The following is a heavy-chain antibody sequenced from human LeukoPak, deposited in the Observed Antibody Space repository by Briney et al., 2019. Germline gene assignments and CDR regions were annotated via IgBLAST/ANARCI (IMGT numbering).Heavy chain of an antibody. Sequence: PGGSLRLSCAASGFTFSSYAMSWVRQAPGKGLEWVSAISGSGGSTYYADSVKGRFTISRDNSKNTLYLQMNSLRAEDTAVYYCAKDVKTRYGSGSYYLNYWVQGTLVTVSA. J-gene: IGHJ4*02. CDR1: GFTFSSYA. CDR2: ISGSGGST. D-gene: IGHD3-10*01. V-gene: IGHV3-23*01. CDR3: AKDVKTRYGSGSYYLNY.